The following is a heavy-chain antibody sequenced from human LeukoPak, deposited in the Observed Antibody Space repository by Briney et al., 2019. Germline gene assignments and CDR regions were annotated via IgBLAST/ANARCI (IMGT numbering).Heavy chain of an antibody. V-gene: IGHV4-34*01. D-gene: IGHD2-2*01. CDR2: INHSGST. CDR3: ARDGTYCSRTSCYDSFLDY. J-gene: IGHJ4*02. Sequence: WEPLSLPCAAYGWSFSGYYWSWIRQPPGKGLEWIGEINHSGSTNYNPSLKSRVTISVDTSKNHFSLKLSSVTAADTAVYYCARDGTYCSRTSCYDSFLDYWGQGTLVTVSS. CDR1: GWSFSGYY.